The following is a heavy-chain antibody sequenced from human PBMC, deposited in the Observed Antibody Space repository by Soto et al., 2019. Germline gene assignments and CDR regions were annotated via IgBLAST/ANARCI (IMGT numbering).Heavy chain of an antibody. V-gene: IGHV3-33*01. CDR3: ARPLEQQLFLFDS. Sequence: QVQLVESGGGVVQPGRSLRLSCAASGFTFRSYGMHWVRQAPGKGLEWVAVIWYDGSNKYYGDSVKGRFTISRDNSQTTLYLQMNSLSAEDTAVYYCARPLEQQLFLFDSWGQGTLVTVSS. D-gene: IGHD6-13*01. CDR1: GFTFRSYG. J-gene: IGHJ4*02. CDR2: IWYDGSNK.